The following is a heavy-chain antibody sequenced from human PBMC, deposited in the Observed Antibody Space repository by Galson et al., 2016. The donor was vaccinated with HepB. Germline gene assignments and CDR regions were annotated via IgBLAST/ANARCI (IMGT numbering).Heavy chain of an antibody. CDR3: AKASSPGYYYGMDV. CDR2: ITRSSTYI. CDR1: GFSFTSYS. V-gene: IGHV3-21*04. J-gene: IGHJ6*02. D-gene: IGHD6-13*01. Sequence: SLRLSCAASGFSFTSYSMSWVRQAPGKGLEWVSSITRSSTYIFYAESVKGRFTTSRDNSKNTLYLQMNSLRAEDTAVYYCAKASSPGYYYGMDVWGQGTAVTVSS.